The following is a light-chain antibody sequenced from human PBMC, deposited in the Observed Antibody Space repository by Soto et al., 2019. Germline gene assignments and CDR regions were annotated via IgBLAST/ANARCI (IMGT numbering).Light chain of an antibody. CDR2: EVS. CDR1: SSDVGGYNY. CDR3: RSYTSSSNWV. V-gene: IGLV2-14*01. J-gene: IGLJ3*02. Sequence: QSALTQPASVSGSPGQSITISCTGTSSDVGGYNYVSWYQQHPGKAPKLMIYEVSNRPSGVSNRFSGSKSGNTASLTISGLQAEDEADYYCRSYTSSSNWVFGGGTQLTVL.